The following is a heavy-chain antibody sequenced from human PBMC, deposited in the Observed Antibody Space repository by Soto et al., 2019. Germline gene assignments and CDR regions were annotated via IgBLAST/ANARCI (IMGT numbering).Heavy chain of an antibody. CDR3: ARAGGPYSSSWYEGDY. CDR1: GFTFSSYG. V-gene: IGHV3-33*01. J-gene: IGHJ4*02. CDR2: IWYDGSNK. Sequence: GGSLRLSCAASGFTFSSYGMHWVRQAPGKGLEWVAVIWYDGSNKYYADSVKGRFTISRDNSKNTLYLQMNSLRAEDTAVYYCARAGGPYSSSWYEGDYWGQGTLVTVSS. D-gene: IGHD6-13*01.